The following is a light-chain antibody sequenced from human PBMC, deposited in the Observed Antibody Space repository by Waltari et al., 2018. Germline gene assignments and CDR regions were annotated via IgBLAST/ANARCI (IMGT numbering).Light chain of an antibody. Sequence: EVVLTQSPATLSLSPGEIATPSCRASQSVRSHLAWSQQTPGQAPRLLIYDASNRATGIPPRFSGSGSGTDFTLTISSLEPEDSAVYYCQQRSNWPPLTFGGGTKVEIK. CDR1: QSVRSH. V-gene: IGKV3-11*01. CDR3: QQRSNWPPLT. CDR2: DAS. J-gene: IGKJ4*01.